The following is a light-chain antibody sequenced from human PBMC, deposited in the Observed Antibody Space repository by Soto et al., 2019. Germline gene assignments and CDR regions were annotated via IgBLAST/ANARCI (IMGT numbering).Light chain of an antibody. V-gene: IGKV1-6*01. CDR2: AAS. CDR1: QCIRND. CDR3: LQDYNYPRT. J-gene: IGKJ1*01. Sequence: AIQMTQSPSSLSASVGYRATITSPASQCIRNDLAWYQQKPGKAPKLLIYAASSLQSGVPSRFSGSGSGTDFTLTISSLQPEDFATYYCLQDYNYPRTFGQGTKVDI.